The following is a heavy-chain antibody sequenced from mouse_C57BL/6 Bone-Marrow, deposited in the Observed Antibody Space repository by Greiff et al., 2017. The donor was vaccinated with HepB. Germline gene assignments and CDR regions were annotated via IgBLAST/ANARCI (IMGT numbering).Heavy chain of an antibody. V-gene: IGHV1-72*01. CDR1: GYTFPSYW. J-gene: IGHJ1*02. D-gene: IGHD1-1*02. CDR2: IDPNSGGT. Sequence: VQLQQPGAGLVKPGASLKLSCNASGYTFPSYWMHWVKQWPGRGLEWIGRIDPNSGGTKYNEKFKSKATLTVDKPSSTAYMQLTSLPSEDSAVYYCAKGVGGGRYYWPSHVSAAGTPVTDSS. CDR3: AKGVGGGRYYWPSHV.